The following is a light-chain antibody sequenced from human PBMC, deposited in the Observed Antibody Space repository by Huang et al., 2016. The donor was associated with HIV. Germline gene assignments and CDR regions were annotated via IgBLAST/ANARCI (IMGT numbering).Light chain of an antibody. Sequence: EKVMTQSPATLSVSPGERATLSCRASQSVSRNLAWYQQKPGQAPRLLMYGASTRATGIPARFSGSGSGTECTLTISSLQSEDFAVYYCQQYNNWPWTFGQGTKVEIK. J-gene: IGKJ1*01. CDR2: GAS. CDR1: QSVSRN. CDR3: QQYNNWPWT. V-gene: IGKV3-15*01.